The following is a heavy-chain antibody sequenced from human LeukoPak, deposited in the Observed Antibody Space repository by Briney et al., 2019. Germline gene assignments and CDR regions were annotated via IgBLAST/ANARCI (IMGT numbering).Heavy chain of an antibody. CDR3: VIVGTRGAFDY. CDR2: INPNSGGT. V-gene: IGHV1-2*04. Sequence: ASVKVSCKASGYTFTGYYMHWVRQAPGQGLEWMGWINPNSGGTNYAQKFQGWVTMTRDTSISTAYMELCRLTSDDTAVYYCVIVGTRGAFDYWGQGTLVTVSS. D-gene: IGHD4-23*01. J-gene: IGHJ4*02. CDR1: GYTFTGYY.